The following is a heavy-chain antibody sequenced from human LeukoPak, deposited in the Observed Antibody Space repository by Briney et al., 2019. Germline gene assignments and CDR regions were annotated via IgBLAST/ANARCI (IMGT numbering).Heavy chain of an antibody. V-gene: IGHV3-30*18. CDR3: AKDYVLYGMDV. Sequence: HAGGSLRLSCAASGFTFSSYGMHWVRQAPGKGLEWVAVISYDGSNKYYADSVKGRFTISRDNSKNTLYLQMNSLRAEDTAVYYCAKDYVLYGMDVWGQGTTVTVSS. J-gene: IGHJ6*02. D-gene: IGHD3-10*02. CDR1: GFTFSSYG. CDR2: ISYDGSNK.